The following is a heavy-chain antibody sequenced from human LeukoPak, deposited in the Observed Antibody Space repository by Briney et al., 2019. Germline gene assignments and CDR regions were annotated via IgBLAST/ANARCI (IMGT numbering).Heavy chain of an antibody. CDR1: GFTFSTYA. J-gene: IGHJ4*02. Sequence: GGSLSLSCAASGFTFSTYAMHWVRQAPGKGLEWVAVIWYDRTNKYYADSVKGRFTISRDNSKNTLYLQMNSLRVEDTAIYYCAKLRLSIAAALPNDHWGQGTLVTVSS. V-gene: IGHV3-33*06. CDR3: AKLRLSIAAALPNDH. CDR2: IWYDRTNK. D-gene: IGHD6-13*01.